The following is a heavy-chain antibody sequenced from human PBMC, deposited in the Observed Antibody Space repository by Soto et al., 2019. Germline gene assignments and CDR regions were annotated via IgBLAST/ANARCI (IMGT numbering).Heavy chain of an antibody. D-gene: IGHD3-9*01. J-gene: IGHJ6*02. Sequence: SETLSLTCTVSGGSISSGDYYWSWIRQPPGKGLEWIGYIYYSGSTYYNPSLKSRVTISVDTSKNQFSLKLSSVTAADTAVYYCARSWYDILTGYYYYGMDVWGQGTTVTVSS. CDR1: GGSISSGDYY. V-gene: IGHV4-30-4*02. CDR3: ARSWYDILTGYYYYGMDV. CDR2: IYYSGST.